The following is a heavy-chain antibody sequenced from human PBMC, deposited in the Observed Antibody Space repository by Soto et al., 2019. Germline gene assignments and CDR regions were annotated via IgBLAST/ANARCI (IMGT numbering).Heavy chain of an antibody. D-gene: IGHD6-13*01. CDR3: ASYDSSSFEFYY. Sequence: SPTLSLTCDISGDSVSSNSAAWNWIRQSPSRGLEWLGRTSYRSKWYNDYAVSVKSRITINPDTSKNQFSLQLNSVTPEDTALYYFASYDSSSFEFYYWGQGSLVTVSS. V-gene: IGHV6-1*01. CDR1: GDSVSSNSAA. J-gene: IGHJ4*02. CDR2: TSYRSKWYN.